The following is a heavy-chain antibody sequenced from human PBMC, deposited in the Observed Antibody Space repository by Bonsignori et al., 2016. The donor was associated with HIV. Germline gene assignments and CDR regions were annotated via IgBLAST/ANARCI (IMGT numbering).Heavy chain of an antibody. J-gene: IGHJ1*01. V-gene: IGHV3-30*02. Sequence: VRQAPGKGLEWVAFIRYDGSNKYYADSVKGRFTISRDNSKNTLYLQMNSLRAEDTAVYYCAKDLTEDSSSWYEVSGYFQHWGQGTLVTVSS. CDR2: IRYDGSNK. D-gene: IGHD6-13*01. CDR3: AKDLTEDSSSWYEVSGYFQH.